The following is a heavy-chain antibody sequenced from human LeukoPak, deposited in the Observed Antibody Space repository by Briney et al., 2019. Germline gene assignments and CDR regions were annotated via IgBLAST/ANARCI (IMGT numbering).Heavy chain of an antibody. Sequence: GESLKISCKGSGYSFTSYWIGWVRQMPGKGLEWMGIIYPGDSDTRYSPSFQGQVTISADKSISTAYLQWSSLKASGTAMYYCARRIGLLWFGESAFDYWGQGTLVTVSS. J-gene: IGHJ4*02. CDR3: ARRIGLLWFGESAFDY. CDR2: IYPGDSDT. V-gene: IGHV5-51*01. CDR1: GYSFTSYW. D-gene: IGHD3-10*01.